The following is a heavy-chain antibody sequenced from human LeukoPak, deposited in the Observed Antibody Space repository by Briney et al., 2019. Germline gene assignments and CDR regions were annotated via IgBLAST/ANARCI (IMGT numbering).Heavy chain of an antibody. V-gene: IGHV1-2*02. J-gene: IGHJ3*02. D-gene: IGHD2-21*01. CDR3: ARATPGGRLLWWDAFDI. Sequence: ASVKVSCKASGYTFTGYYMHWVRQAPGQGLEWMGWINPNSGGTNYAQKFQGRVTMTRDTSISTAYMELSRLRSDDTAVYYCARATPGGRLLWWDAFDIWGQGTMVTVSS. CDR1: GYTFTGYY. CDR2: INPNSGGT.